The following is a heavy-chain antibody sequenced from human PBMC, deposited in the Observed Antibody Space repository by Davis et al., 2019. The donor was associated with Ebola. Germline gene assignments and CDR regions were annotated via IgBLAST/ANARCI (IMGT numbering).Heavy chain of an antibody. D-gene: IGHD1-26*01. V-gene: IGHV1-24*01. CDR1: GYSLTELS. J-gene: IGHJ3*02. CDR3: AAGGSRGGFDI. Sequence: ASVKVSCKVSGYSLTELSNHWVRQAPGKGLEWMGGFDPEDGKTKYAQKFQGRVTMTEDTSTDTAYMELSSLRSEDSAVYYCAAGGSRGGFDIWGQGTMVTVSS. CDR2: FDPEDGKT.